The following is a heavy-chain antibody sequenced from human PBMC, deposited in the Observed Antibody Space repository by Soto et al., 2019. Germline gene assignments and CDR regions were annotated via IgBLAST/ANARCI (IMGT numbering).Heavy chain of an antibody. D-gene: IGHD2-21*02. V-gene: IGHV3-33*01. J-gene: IGHJ4*02. CDR3: AGGGDYLTY. CDR2: IWYDGSNK. Sequence: QVQLVESGGGVVQPGRSLRLSCAASGFTFSSYGMHWVRQAPGKGLEWVAVIWYDGSNKYYVDSVKGRFTISRDNSKDTLYLQMNSLRAEDPAVYYCAGGGDYLTYWGQGTLVTVSS. CDR1: GFTFSSYG.